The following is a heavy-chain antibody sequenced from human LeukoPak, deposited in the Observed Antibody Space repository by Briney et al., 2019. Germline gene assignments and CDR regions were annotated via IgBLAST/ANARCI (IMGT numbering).Heavy chain of an antibody. V-gene: IGHV3-7*01. CDR1: GFTFSSYW. D-gene: IGHD2-15*01. J-gene: IGHJ4*02. CDR2: INQDGSEK. Sequence: GSLRLSCAASGFTFSSYWMTWVRQAPGKGLEWVANINQDGSEKYFVDSVKGRFTISRDNAENSLYLQMNSLRAEDTAVYYCARPGTYCSGGSCFPAAFWGQGTLVTVSS. CDR3: ARPGTYCSGGSCFPAAF.